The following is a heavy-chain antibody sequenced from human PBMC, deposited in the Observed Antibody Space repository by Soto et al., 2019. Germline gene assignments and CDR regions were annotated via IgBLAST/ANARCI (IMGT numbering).Heavy chain of an antibody. J-gene: IGHJ4*02. V-gene: IGHV3-30*02. CDR1: GFIFSNNG. CDR2: MSYDGSDT. CDR3: TIVRVADSALDH. Sequence: GSLRLSCVGSGFIFSNNGMHWVRQTPGKGLEWVAFMSYDGSDTFYADSVKGRFTISRDNSKNTLFLHMSNLRAGDTAMYYCTIVRVADSALDHWGQGTLVTVSS. D-gene: IGHD3-10*02.